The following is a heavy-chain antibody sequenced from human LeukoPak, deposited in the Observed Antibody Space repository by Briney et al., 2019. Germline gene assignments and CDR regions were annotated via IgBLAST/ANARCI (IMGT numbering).Heavy chain of an antibody. V-gene: IGHV4-61*02. Sequence: SQTLSLTCTVSGGSISSGSYYWSWIRQPAGKGLEWIGRIYTSGSTNYNPSLKSRVTISVDTSKNQFSLKLSSVTAADTAVYYCARAIYGSGVPFDYWGQGTLVTVSS. D-gene: IGHD3-10*01. CDR3: ARAIYGSGVPFDY. J-gene: IGHJ4*02. CDR2: IYTSGST. CDR1: GGSISSGSYY.